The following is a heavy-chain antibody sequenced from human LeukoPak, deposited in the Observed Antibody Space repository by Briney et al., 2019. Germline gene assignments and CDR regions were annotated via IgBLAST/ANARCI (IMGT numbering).Heavy chain of an antibody. V-gene: IGHV3-7*01. CDR3: GRGDALNWNSGGIDY. CDR1: GFTFTNYF. J-gene: IGHJ4*02. D-gene: IGHD1-1*01. CDR2: IRQDGSNK. Sequence: PGGSLRLSCAASGFTFTNYFMSWVRQAPGTGLEWVALIRQDGSNKYYVDSVRGRFTITKDNANTLFLLQINSLSDDTTADYYCGRGDALNWNSGGIDYWGQGTLVTVSS.